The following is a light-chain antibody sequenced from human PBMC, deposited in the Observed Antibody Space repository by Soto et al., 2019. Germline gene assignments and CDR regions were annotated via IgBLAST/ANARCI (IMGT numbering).Light chain of an antibody. J-gene: IGKJ5*01. CDR3: QQTYSIPIS. V-gene: IGKV1-39*01. CDR1: QSITTY. CDR2: AAS. Sequence: DIQMTQSPSSLSAFVGDRVTITCRASQSITTYLNWYQQKSGKAPKLLIHAASILQSGVPSRFSGSGSGTDFTLTISSLQLEDFATYYCQQTYSIPISFGQGTRLEIK.